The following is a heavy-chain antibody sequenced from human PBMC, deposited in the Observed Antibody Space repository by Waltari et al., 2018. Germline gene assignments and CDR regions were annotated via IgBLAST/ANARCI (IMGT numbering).Heavy chain of an antibody. D-gene: IGHD1-1*01. CDR1: GGTFSSYA. J-gene: IGHJ5*02. V-gene: IGHV1-69*04. CDR2: IIPSLGIA. Sequence: QVQLVQSGAEVKKPGSSVKVSCKASGGTFSSYAISWVRQAPGQGLEWMGGIIPSLGIANDAQKFQGRVTITADESTGTAYMELSSLRSEDTAVYYCARGQLERWWFDPWGQGTLVTVSS. CDR3: ARGQLERWWFDP.